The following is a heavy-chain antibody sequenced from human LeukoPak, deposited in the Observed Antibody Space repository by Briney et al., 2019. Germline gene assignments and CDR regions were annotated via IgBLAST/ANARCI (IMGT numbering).Heavy chain of an antibody. CDR2: ISGSGGST. CDR1: GFTFSSYA. Sequence: GGSLRLSCATSGFTFSSYAMSWVRQAPGKGLEWVSAISGSGGSTYYADSVKGRFTISRDNSKNTLYLQMNSLRAEDTAVYYCAKDHRVWFGEFHNWFDPWGQGTLVTVSS. CDR3: AKDHRVWFGEFHNWFDP. D-gene: IGHD3-10*01. V-gene: IGHV3-23*01. J-gene: IGHJ5*02.